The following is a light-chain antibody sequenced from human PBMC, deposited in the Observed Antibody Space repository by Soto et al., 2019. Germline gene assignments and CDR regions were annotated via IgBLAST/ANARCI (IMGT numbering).Light chain of an antibody. CDR3: QQLRMYPST. CDR2: AAS. CDR1: QDIAIY. Sequence: IPLTQSPSSLSASVGDRVTITCRASQDIAIYLAWYQQKPGEAPKLLIYAASTLYGGVPSRFSRSGSGTDFALTITSLQAEDFATYYCQQLRMYPSTFGGGTKVEIK. V-gene: IGKV1-9*01. J-gene: IGKJ4*01.